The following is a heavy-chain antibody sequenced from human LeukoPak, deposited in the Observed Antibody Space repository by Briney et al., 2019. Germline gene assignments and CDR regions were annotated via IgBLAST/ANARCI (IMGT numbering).Heavy chain of an antibody. CDR3: ARDPRGGYVKDY. CDR2: IKQDGNEK. V-gene: IGHV3-7*01. J-gene: IGHJ4*02. Sequence: PGGSLRLSCAASGFTFSNFWMSWVRQAPGEGLEWVANIKQDGNEKYYVDSVKGRFTISRDNAKNSLYLQMNSLTAEDTAVYYCARDPRGGYVKDYWGQGTLVTVSS. CDR1: GFTFSNFW. D-gene: IGHD5-12*01.